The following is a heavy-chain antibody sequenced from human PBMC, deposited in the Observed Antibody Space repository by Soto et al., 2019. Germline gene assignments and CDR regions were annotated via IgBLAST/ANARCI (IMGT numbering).Heavy chain of an antibody. CDR2: ISAYNGNT. V-gene: IGHV1-18*01. D-gene: IGHD6-13*01. CDR1: GYTFTSYG. Sequence: QVQLVQSGAEVKKPGASVKVSCKASGYTFTSYGISWVRQAPGQGLEWMGWISAYNGNTNYAQKLHGRVTMTTDKSTSTAYMDLRSLRSDDTAVYYCARATLVNVCGQQDKGSDYLGQGTLVTVSS. CDR3: ARATLVNVCGQQDKGSDY. J-gene: IGHJ4*02.